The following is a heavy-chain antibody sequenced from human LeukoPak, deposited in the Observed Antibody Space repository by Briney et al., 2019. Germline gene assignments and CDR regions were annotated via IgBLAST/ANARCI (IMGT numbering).Heavy chain of an antibody. CDR2: TSASGGNT. V-gene: IGHV3-23*01. D-gene: IGHD1-14*01. Sequence: GGSLRLSCAASGFTFSDYYMSWVRQAPGKGLEWVSDTSASGGNTYYADSVKGRFTISRDNSKNTLYLQMNSLRAEDTAVYYCARYLATFDYWGQGTLVTVSS. CDR3: ARYLATFDY. J-gene: IGHJ4*02. CDR1: GFTFSDYY.